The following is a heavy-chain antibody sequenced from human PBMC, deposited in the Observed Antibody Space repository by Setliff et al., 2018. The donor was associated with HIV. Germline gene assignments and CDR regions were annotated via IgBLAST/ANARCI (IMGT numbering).Heavy chain of an antibody. CDR2: IYTNGRT. D-gene: IGHD5-12*01. CDR3: AQRNGYGSQNWFDP. V-gene: IGHV4-61*09. Sequence: VSGGSISSNSYYWSWIRQPAGKGLEWIGHIYTNGRTNYNPPLRSRVTISVDPSKNQFSLKLSSVTATDTATYYCAQRNGYGSQNWFDPWGQGTLVTVSS. CDR1: GGSISSNSYY. J-gene: IGHJ5*02.